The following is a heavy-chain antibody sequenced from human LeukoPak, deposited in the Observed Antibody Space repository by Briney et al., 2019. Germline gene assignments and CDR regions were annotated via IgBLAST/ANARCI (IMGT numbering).Heavy chain of an antibody. CDR1: GFTFSSYA. Sequence: PGGSLRLPCSASGFTFSSYAMHWVRQAPGKGLEYVSAISSNGGSTYYADSVKGRFTISRDNSKNTLYLQMSSLRAEDTAVYYCVKDPRIVVVPAAIGWFDPWGQGTLVTVSS. V-gene: IGHV3-64D*06. CDR2: ISSNGGST. CDR3: VKDPRIVVVPAAIGWFDP. J-gene: IGHJ5*02. D-gene: IGHD2-2*01.